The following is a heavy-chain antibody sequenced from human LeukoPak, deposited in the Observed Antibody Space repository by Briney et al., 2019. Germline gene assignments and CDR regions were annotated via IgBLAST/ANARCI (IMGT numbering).Heavy chain of an antibody. D-gene: IGHD3-22*01. J-gene: IGHJ3*02. Sequence: PSETLSLTCSVSGDSIINYYWMWIRQPAGKGLEWIGRIYLSDNTNYNSPSLRSRVTISVDTSKNQFSLKLSSVTAADTAMYYCARHDSSGPYNAFDIWGQGTMVTVSS. CDR3: ARHDSSGPYNAFDI. CDR1: GDSIINYY. V-gene: IGHV4-59*05. CDR2: IYLSDNT.